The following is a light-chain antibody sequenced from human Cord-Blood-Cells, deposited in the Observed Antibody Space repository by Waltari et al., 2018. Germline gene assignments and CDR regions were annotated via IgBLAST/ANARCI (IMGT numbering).Light chain of an antibody. CDR3: QQYNSYLT. V-gene: IGKV1-5*03. Sequence: DIQMTQSPSTLSASVGERVTITCRASQSISSWLAWYQQKPGKAPKLLIYKASSLESGAPSRFSGSGSGTEFTLTISSLQPDDFATYYCQQYNSYLTFGGGTKVEIK. CDR1: QSISSW. J-gene: IGKJ4*01. CDR2: KAS.